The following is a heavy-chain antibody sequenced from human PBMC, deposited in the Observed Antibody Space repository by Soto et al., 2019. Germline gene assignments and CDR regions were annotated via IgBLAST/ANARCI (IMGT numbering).Heavy chain of an antibody. V-gene: IGHV3-11*01. CDR3: ARDSFGDKYYDFWSGYFYGMDV. J-gene: IGHJ6*02. CDR1: GFTFSDYY. D-gene: IGHD3-3*01. Sequence: PGGSLRLSCAASGFTFSDYYMSWIRQAPGKGLEWVSYISSSGSTIYYADSVKGRFTISRDNAKNSLYLQMNSLRAEDTAVYYCARDSFGDKYYDFWSGYFYGMDVWGQGTTVTVSS. CDR2: ISSSGSTI.